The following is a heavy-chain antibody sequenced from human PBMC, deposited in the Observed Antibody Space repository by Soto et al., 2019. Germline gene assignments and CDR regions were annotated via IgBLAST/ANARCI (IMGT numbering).Heavy chain of an antibody. Sequence: QVQLVESGGGVVQPGRSLRLSCAASGFTFSNFGMHWVRQAPGKGLEWVAYISYDAANKYYAGSVKGRFTISRDNSKNTLHLQMDSLSGDDTALYYCASGTAFDHWGQGTLVSVSS. J-gene: IGHJ4*02. CDR1: GFTFSNFG. D-gene: IGHD2-21*02. V-gene: IGHV3-30*03. CDR3: ASGTAFDH. CDR2: ISYDAANK.